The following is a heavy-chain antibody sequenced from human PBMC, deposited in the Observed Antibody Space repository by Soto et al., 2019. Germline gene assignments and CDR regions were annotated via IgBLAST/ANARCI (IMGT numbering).Heavy chain of an antibody. D-gene: IGHD2-8*01. V-gene: IGHV3-30*04. CDR2: ISYDGSNK. J-gene: IGHJ3*02. CDR3: ATFLLTPDAFDI. Sequence: GGSLRLSCAASGFTFSSYAMHWVRQAPGKGLEWVAVISYDGSNKYYADSVKGRFTISRDNSKNTLYLQMNSLRAEDTAVYYCATFLLTPDAFDIWGQGTMVTVSS. CDR1: GFTFSSYA.